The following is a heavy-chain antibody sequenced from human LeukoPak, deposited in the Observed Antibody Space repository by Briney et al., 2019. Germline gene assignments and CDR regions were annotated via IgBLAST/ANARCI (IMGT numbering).Heavy chain of an antibody. V-gene: IGHV3-53*01. Sequence: GGSLRLSCAASGFTVSSNYMSWVRQAPGKGLEWVSVIYSGGSTYYADSVKGRFTISRDNSKNTLYLQMHSLRAEDTAVYYCAKELWFVNPYYFDYWGRGTLVTVSS. CDR1: GFTVSSNY. D-gene: IGHD3-10*01. CDR2: IYSGGST. J-gene: IGHJ4*02. CDR3: AKELWFVNPYYFDY.